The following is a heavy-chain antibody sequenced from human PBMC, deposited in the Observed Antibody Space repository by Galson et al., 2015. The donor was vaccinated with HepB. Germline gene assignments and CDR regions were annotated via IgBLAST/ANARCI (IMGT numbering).Heavy chain of an antibody. CDR3: ARDEEENFDY. V-gene: IGHV1-3*01. CDR2: TNAGNGNT. CDR1: GYTFTSYA. J-gene: IGHJ4*02. Sequence: SVKVSCKASGYTFTSYAMHWVRQAPGQRLEWMGWTNAGNGNTKYSQKFQGRVTITRDTSASTAYMELSSLRSEDTAVYYCARDEEENFDYWGQGTLVTVSS.